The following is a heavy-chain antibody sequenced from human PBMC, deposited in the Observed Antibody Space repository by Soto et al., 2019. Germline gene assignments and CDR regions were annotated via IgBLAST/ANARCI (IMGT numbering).Heavy chain of an antibody. D-gene: IGHD3-3*01. Sequence: WETLSLTCAVSGFSVSSFGYYWSCIRQRPGKGLELIVYISNSGSTNYNPSLTSRVAISLDRSRNQFSLKLTSVTAADTAVYYCARLRIKNFGVVNGHYFDYWGRGTLVTVSS. V-gene: IGHV4-61*08. CDR1: GFSVSSFGYY. CDR2: ISNSGST. CDR3: ARLRIKNFGVVNGHYFDY. J-gene: IGHJ4*02.